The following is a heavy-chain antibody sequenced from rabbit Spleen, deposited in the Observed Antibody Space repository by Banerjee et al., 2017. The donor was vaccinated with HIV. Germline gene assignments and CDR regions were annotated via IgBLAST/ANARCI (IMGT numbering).Heavy chain of an antibody. D-gene: IGHD8-1*01. CDR3: ARDTGSSFSSYGMDL. Sequence: QEQLVEYGGDLVQPEGSLTLTCKASGLDFSSSYWICWVRQAPGKGLEWIACIYASWAKGRFTISKTSSTTVTLQMTSLTAADTATYFCARDTGSSFSSYGMDLWGQGTLVTVS. CDR2: I. CDR1: GLDFSSSYW. V-gene: IGHV1S45*01. J-gene: IGHJ6*01.